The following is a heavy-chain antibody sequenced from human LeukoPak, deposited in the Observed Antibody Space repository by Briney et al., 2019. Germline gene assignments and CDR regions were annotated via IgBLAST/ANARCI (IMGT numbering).Heavy chain of an antibody. CDR2: ISYDGSNK. Sequence: TGGSLRLSCAASGFTFSTYAIHWVRRAPGKGLEWVAVISYDGSNKFYADSVKGRFTISRDNSKNTLYLQMNSLRAEDTAVYYCASYDFWSGLRNYYFDYWGQGTLVTVSS. J-gene: IGHJ4*02. D-gene: IGHD3-3*01. CDR3: ASYDFWSGLRNYYFDY. V-gene: IGHV3-30-3*01. CDR1: GFTFSTYA.